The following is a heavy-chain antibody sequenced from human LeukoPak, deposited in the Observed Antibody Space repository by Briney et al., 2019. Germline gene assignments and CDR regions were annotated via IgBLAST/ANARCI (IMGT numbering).Heavy chain of an antibody. Sequence: SVKVSCKASGYTFTSYSINWVRQAPGQGLEWMGGIIPIFGTANYAQKFQGRVTITADDSTSTAYMELSSLRSEDTAVYYCASRGMATINNYFDYWGQGTLVTVSS. J-gene: IGHJ4*02. CDR1: GYTFTSYS. CDR3: ASRGMATINNYFDY. V-gene: IGHV1-69*13. D-gene: IGHD5-24*01. CDR2: IIPIFGTA.